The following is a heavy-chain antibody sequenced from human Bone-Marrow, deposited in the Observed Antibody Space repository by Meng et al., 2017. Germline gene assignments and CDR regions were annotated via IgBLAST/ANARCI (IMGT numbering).Heavy chain of an antibody. CDR3: ARDSSGSLSNWFDP. CDR2: IIPILGIA. V-gene: IGHV1-69*08. D-gene: IGHD3-22*01. J-gene: IGHJ5*02. Sequence: QGQLAQLGAEVKRPGSSVKVSCKASGGTFSSYTISWVRQAPGQGLEWMGRIIPILGIANYAQKFQGRVTITADKSTSTAYMELSSLRSEDTAVYYCARDSSGSLSNWFDPWGQGTLVTVSS. CDR1: GGTFSSYT.